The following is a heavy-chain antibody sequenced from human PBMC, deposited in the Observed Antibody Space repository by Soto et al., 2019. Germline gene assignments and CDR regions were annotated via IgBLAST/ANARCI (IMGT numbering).Heavy chain of an antibody. V-gene: IGHV1-18*01. CDR2: ISAYNGNT. D-gene: IGHD6-13*01. J-gene: IGHJ3*02. CDR1: GYTFTSYG. Sequence: ASVKVSCKASGYTFTSYGISWVRQAPGQGLEWMGWISAYNGNTNYAQKLQGRVTMTTDTSTSTAYMELRGLRSDDTAVYYCARGGDSSSWPYDAFDIWGQGTMVTVSS. CDR3: ARGGDSSSWPYDAFDI.